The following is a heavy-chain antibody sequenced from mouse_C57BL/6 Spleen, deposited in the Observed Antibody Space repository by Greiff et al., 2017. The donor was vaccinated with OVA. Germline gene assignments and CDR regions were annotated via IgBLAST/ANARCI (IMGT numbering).Heavy chain of an antibody. D-gene: IGHD1-1*01. Sequence: VQLVESGAELVRPGTSVKVSCKASGYAFTNYLIEWVKQRPGQGLEWIGVINPGSGGTNYNEKFKGKATLTADKSSSTAYMQLSSLTSEDSAVYFCARSPLDYGSTLDYWGQGTTLTVSS. CDR2: INPGSGGT. CDR3: ARSPLDYGSTLDY. J-gene: IGHJ2*01. CDR1: GYAFTNYL. V-gene: IGHV1-54*01.